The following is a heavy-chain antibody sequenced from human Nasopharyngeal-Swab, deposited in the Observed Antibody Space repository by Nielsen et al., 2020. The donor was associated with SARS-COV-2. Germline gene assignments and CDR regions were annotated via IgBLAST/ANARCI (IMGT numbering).Heavy chain of an antibody. CDR1: GGSVSSGSYY. Sequence: SETLSLTCTVSGGSVSSGSYYWSWIRQPPGKGLEWIGYIYYSGSTNYNPSLKSRVTISVDTSKNQFSLKLSSVTAADTAVYYCARENVWGPSADAYYGMDVWGQGTTVTVSS. D-gene: IGHD7-27*01. CDR3: ARENVWGPSADAYYGMDV. CDR2: IYYSGST. J-gene: IGHJ6*02. V-gene: IGHV4-61*01.